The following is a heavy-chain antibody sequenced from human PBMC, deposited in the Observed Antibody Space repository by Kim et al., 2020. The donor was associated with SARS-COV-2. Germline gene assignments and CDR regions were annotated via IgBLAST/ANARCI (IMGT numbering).Heavy chain of an antibody. CDR3: ARETTVVIDY. D-gene: IGHD4-17*01. V-gene: IGHV4-59*01. Sequence: STNSNPSTKSRITISVDTSKNQFSLKLSSVTAADTAVYYCARETTVVIDYWGQGTLVTVSS. CDR2: ST. J-gene: IGHJ4*02.